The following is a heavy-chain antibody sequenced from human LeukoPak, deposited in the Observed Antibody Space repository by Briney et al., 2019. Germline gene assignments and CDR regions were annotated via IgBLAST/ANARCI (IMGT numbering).Heavy chain of an antibody. J-gene: IGHJ4*02. Sequence: ASVTVSCKVSRYTLTELSMHWVRQAPGKGLEWMGGFDPEDGETIYAQKFQGRVTMTEDTSTDTAYMELSSLRSEDTAVHYCATLIYSGYALGRPYDYWGQGTLVTVSS. D-gene: IGHD5-12*01. CDR1: RYTLTELS. CDR2: FDPEDGET. V-gene: IGHV1-24*01. CDR3: ATLIYSGYALGRPYDY.